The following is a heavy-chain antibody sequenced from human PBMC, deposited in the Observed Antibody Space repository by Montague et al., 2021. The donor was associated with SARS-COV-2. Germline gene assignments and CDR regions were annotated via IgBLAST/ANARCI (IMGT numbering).Heavy chain of an antibody. CDR3: ARDKITIFEVVIIDY. CDR1: GFTFSSYS. D-gene: IGHD3-3*01. Sequence: SLRLSCAASGFTFSSYSMNWVRQAPGKGLEWVSSISSSSSYIYYADSVKGRSTISRDNAKNSLYLQMDSLSAEDTAVYYCARDKITIFEVVIIDYWGQGTLVTVSS. CDR2: ISSSSSYI. J-gene: IGHJ4*02. V-gene: IGHV3-21*01.